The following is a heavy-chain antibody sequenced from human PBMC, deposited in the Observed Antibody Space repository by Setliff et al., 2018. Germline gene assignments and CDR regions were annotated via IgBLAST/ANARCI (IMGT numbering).Heavy chain of an antibody. V-gene: IGHV3-48*03. Sequence: GGSLRLSCAASGFTFSTYEMNWVRQAPGKGLECVSDISSSGSTIYYVDSVKGRFTISRDNAKNSLYLQMNSLRAEDTAVYYCARYSSGWFFDYWGQGTPVTVSS. CDR1: GFTFSTYE. CDR3: ARYSSGWFFDY. CDR2: ISSSGSTI. D-gene: IGHD6-19*01. J-gene: IGHJ4*02.